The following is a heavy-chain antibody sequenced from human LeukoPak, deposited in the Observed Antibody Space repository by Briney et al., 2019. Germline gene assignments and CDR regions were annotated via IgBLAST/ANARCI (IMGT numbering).Heavy chain of an antibody. CDR2: IYYSGST. V-gene: IGHV4-39*07. CDR3: AGDYGDYYFDY. Sequence: SETLSLTCTVSGGSINSTSNYWGWIRQPPGKGLEWIGSIYYSGSTSYNPSLKSRVTISVDTSKNRFSLKLSSVTAADTAVYFCAGDYGDYYFDYWGQGTLVTVSS. D-gene: IGHD4-17*01. CDR1: GGSINSTSNY. J-gene: IGHJ4*02.